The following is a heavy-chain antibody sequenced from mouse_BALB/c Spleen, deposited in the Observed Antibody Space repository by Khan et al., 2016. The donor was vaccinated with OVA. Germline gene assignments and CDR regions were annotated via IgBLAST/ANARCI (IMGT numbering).Heavy chain of an antibody. CDR3: ARMARTIN. V-gene: IGHV5-6-3*01. Sequence: EVELVESGGGLVQPGGSLKLSCAASGFTFSSYGMSWVRQTPDKRLELVATINSNGGSTYYPDSVKGRFTISRDTAKNTLYLQMSSLKSEDTAMXYCARMARTINWGQGTTLTVSS. J-gene: IGHJ2*01. CDR1: GFTFSSYG. CDR2: INSNGGST.